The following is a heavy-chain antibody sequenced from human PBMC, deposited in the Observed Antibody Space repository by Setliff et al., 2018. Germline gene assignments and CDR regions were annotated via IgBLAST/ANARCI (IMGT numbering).Heavy chain of an antibody. D-gene: IGHD3-16*01. J-gene: IGHJ4*02. CDR1: GGSFSGCY. CDR3: ARLRGAFDY. V-gene: IGHV4-34*01. Sequence: PSETLSLTCAVYGGSFSGCYWSWIRQPPGKGLEWIGEINHSGSTNYNPSLKSRVTISVDTSKNQFSLKLSSVTAADTAVYYCARLRGAFDYWGQGTLVTVSS. CDR2: INHSGST.